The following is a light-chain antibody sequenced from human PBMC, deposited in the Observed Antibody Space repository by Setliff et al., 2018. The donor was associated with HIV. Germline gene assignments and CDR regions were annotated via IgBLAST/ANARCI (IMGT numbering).Light chain of an antibody. CDR2: QDD. V-gene: IGLV3-1*01. CDR1: KVGNRY. CDR3: QAWDSGAYV. J-gene: IGLJ1*01. Sequence: SYALTQPPSVSVSPGQTASITCSGDKVGNRYVCWYQQKPGQSPVLLIYQDDKRPSGIPERFSGSNSGNTATLTISGTQAMDEADYYCQAWDSGAYVFGTGTKV.